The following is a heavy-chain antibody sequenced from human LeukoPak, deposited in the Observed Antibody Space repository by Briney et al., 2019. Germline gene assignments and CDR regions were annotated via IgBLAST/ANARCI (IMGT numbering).Heavy chain of an antibody. CDR3: ASSALDDFDY. CDR2: INPNSGGT. D-gene: IGHD1-1*01. J-gene: IGHJ4*02. V-gene: IGHV1-2*02. Sequence: ASVTVTCKASGYTFTGYYMHWVRQPPGQGLEWMGWINPNSGGTNYAQKLQGRVTMTRDTSISTAYMELSRLRSDDTAVYYCASSALDDFDYWGQGTLVTVSS. CDR1: GYTFTGYY.